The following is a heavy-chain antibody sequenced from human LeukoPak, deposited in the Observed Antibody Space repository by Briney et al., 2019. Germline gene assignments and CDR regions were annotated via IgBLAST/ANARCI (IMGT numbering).Heavy chain of an antibody. D-gene: IGHD3-10*01. J-gene: IGHJ2*01. Sequence: PGGPLRLSCAASGFTFSDYYMSWIRQAPGKGLEWVSYISSSGSTIYYADSVKGRFTISRDNAKNSLYLQMNSLRAEDTAVYYCARASPGEGITMVRGVIFPLGCFDLWGRGTLVTVSS. CDR2: ISSSGSTI. CDR1: GFTFSDYY. CDR3: ARASPGEGITMVRGVIFPLGCFDL. V-gene: IGHV3-11*01.